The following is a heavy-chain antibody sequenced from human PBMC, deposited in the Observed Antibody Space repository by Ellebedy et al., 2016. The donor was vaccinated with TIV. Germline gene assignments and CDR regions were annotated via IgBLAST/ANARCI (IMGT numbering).Heavy chain of an antibody. Sequence: PGGSLRLSCSASGFTFSLHGMHWVRQAPGKGLEWISYVHSGTPTTDYADSVKGRFTIFRDNAKNSLYLQMNSLRDEDTAVYYCARDRSWSFDYWGQGTLVTVSS. J-gene: IGHJ4*02. CDR1: GFTFSLHG. CDR2: VHSGTPTT. D-gene: IGHD2-15*01. CDR3: ARDRSWSFDY. V-gene: IGHV3-48*02.